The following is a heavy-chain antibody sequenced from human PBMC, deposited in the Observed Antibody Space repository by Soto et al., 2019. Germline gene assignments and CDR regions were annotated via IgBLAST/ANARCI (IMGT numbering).Heavy chain of an antibody. D-gene: IGHD4-17*01. CDR2: GSYSGTT. CDR1: GVSVSSGSFY. V-gene: IGHV4-61*01. CDR3: ARGATVTQDDY. J-gene: IGHJ4*02. Sequence: QVQLQESGPGLVKPSETLSLTCTVSGVSVSSGSFYWAWSRHPPWKGLEWIGFGSYSGTTNYKPSLKSRVTISVETSRSPISLKVSSLTAADTAVYYCARGATVTQDDYWGQGTLVTVSS.